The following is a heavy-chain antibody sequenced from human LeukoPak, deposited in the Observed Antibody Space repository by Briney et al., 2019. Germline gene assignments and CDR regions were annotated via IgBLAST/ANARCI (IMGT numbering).Heavy chain of an antibody. CDR1: GFTFSDYY. Sequence: PGGSLRLSCAASGFTFSDYYMSWIRQAPGKGLEWVSYTSSGGTTIYHADSVKGRFTISRDTAKNSLYLQMNSLRAEDTAVYYCASGYSSSPFEYWGQGTLVSVSS. CDR3: ASGYSSSPFEY. V-gene: IGHV3-11*01. D-gene: IGHD6-6*01. CDR2: TSSGGTTI. J-gene: IGHJ4*02.